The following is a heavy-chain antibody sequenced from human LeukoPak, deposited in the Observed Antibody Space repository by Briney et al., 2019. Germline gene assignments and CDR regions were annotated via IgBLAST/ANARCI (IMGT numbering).Heavy chain of an antibody. J-gene: IGHJ5*02. Sequence: SETLSLTCAVYGGSFSGYYWSWIRQPPGKGLEWIGEINHSGSTNYNPSLKSRVTISVDTSKNQFSLKLSSVTAADTAVYYCARHIIVVVPAAMPEFGAGPTDWFDPWGQGTLVTVSS. CDR2: INHSGST. CDR3: ARHIIVVVPAAMPEFGAGPTDWFDP. D-gene: IGHD2-2*01. CDR1: GGSFSGYY. V-gene: IGHV4-34*01.